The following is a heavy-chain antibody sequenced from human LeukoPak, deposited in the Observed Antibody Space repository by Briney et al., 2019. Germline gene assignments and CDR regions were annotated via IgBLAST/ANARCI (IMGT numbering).Heavy chain of an antibody. J-gene: IGHJ4*02. CDR2: INPSGGRT. CDR1: GYTFTSYY. D-gene: IGHD5-24*01. Sequence: GASVNVSCKASGYTFTSYYMHWVRQAPGQGLEWRGKINPSGGRTSYAQKFQGRVTMTRDTSTSTVYMELSSLRSEDTAVYYCARAQRWLQPFDYWGQGTLVTVSS. CDR3: ARAQRWLQPFDY. V-gene: IGHV1-46*01.